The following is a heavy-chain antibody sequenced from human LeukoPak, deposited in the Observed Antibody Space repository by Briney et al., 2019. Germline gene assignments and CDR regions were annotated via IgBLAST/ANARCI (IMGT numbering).Heavy chain of an antibody. CDR2: IGSNGGYT. CDR1: GFTSSSYA. D-gene: IGHD3-10*01. CDR3: VKSFTRGGFDF. Sequence: PGGSLRLSCSASGFTSSSYAIHWVRQAPGKGLEYISGIGSNGGYTCYADSVKGRFTISRDNSKNTLYLQMSSLTAEDTAVYYCVKSFTRGGFDFWGQGTLVTVSS. V-gene: IGHV3-64*03. J-gene: IGHJ4*02.